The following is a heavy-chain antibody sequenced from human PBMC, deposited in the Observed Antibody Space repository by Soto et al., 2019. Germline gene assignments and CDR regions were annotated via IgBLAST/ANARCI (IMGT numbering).Heavy chain of an antibody. CDR2: ISAYNGNT. Sequence: QVQLVQSGAEVKKPGASVKVSCKASGYTFTSYGISWVRQAPGQGLEWMGWISAYNGNTNYAQKLQGRVTMTTDTSTSTAYMELRSLRSDDTAVYYCARDAPCDEWIRQSGSCALCYVWGQGTTVTVSS. CDR3: ARDAPCDEWIRQSGSCALCYV. D-gene: IGHD2-15*01. CDR1: GYTFTSYG. J-gene: IGHJ6*02. V-gene: IGHV1-18*01.